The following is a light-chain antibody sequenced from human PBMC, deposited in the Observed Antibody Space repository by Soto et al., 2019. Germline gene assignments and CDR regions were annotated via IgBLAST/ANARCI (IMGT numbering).Light chain of an antibody. Sequence: EIVLTQSPATLSVSPGERATLSCRASQSVGNNFAWYQQKPGQAPRLLIFATSTRATGTPARFSGSGSGTEFTLTISSLQSEDFAVYYCQQYDSWPSWTFGQGTKVEIK. V-gene: IGKV3-15*01. CDR2: ATS. CDR1: QSVGNN. CDR3: QQYDSWPSWT. J-gene: IGKJ1*01.